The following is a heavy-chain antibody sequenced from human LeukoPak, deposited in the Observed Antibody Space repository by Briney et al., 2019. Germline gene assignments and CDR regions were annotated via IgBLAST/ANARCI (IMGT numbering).Heavy chain of an antibody. J-gene: IGHJ6*04. V-gene: IGHV1-18*04. CDR2: ISVYNGVT. D-gene: IGHD1-20*01. CDR3: ARDDWGITGYYYGMDV. Sequence: ASVKVSCKASGYTFTSYEISWVRQAPGQGLEWMGWISVYNGVTKYEQRFQGRVTLTTDTSTTTAYMELRSLISDDTAVYFCARDDWGITGYYYGMDVWGKGTTVTVSS. CDR1: GYTFTSYE.